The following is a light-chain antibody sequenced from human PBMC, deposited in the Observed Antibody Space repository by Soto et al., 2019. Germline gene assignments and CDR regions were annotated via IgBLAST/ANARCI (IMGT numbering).Light chain of an antibody. V-gene: IGKV3-20*01. J-gene: IGKJ4*01. CDR1: QSVSSNL. CDR3: RQYGTSLGFP. CDR2: GVS. Sequence: EIVLTQSPGTLSLSPGERATLSCRASQSVSSNLLAWYQEKPGQAPRLLIYGVSKRATGIPDRFSGSGSGTDFTLTISRLDAEDFAVYYCRQYGTSLGFPVGGGTKVDIK.